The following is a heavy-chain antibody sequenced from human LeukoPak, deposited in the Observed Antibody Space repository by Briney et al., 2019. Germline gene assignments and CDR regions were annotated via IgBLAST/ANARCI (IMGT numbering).Heavy chain of an antibody. D-gene: IGHD6-13*01. J-gene: IGHJ5*02. V-gene: IGHV4-4*07. CDR3: ARDYSSSWYLLDWFDP. CDR2: IYTSGST. Sequence: AETLTLTCTVSGGSISSYYWSWIRQPAGKGLEWIGRIYTSGSTNYNPSLKSRVTMSVDTSKNQFSLELSSVTAADTAVYYCARDYSSSWYLLDWFDPWGKGTTVSSSS. CDR1: GGSISSYY.